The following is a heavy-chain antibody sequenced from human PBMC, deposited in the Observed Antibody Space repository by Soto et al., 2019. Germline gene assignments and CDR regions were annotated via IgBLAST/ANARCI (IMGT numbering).Heavy chain of an antibody. D-gene: IGHD3-3*01. CDR3: AHRVLRTVFGFVTTTANYFDF. Sequence: QITLNESGPTQVKPRQTLTLTCNFSGFSLTTSGVGVGWIRQSPGKAPEWLALIYWDDDTRDSQSLKSRLTSTKDTSKSQVDLTMVKLDPADKATYYCAHRVLRTVFGFVTTTANYFDFWGQGSPVAVAS. V-gene: IGHV2-5*02. J-gene: IGHJ4*02. CDR1: GFSLTTSGVG. CDR2: IYWDDDT.